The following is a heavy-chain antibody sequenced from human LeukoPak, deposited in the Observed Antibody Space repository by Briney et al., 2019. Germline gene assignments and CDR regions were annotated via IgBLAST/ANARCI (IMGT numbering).Heavy chain of an antibody. Sequence: PSETLSLTCTVSGASISSYYWSWIRQPPGRGLEWIGYIYYSGSTNYNPSLKCRVTISLDTSRNQFSLKLNSVTAADTAVYYCAKSNGYGLIDIWGQGTMVTVSS. J-gene: IGHJ3*02. CDR1: GASISSYY. D-gene: IGHD3-22*01. CDR2: IYYSGST. V-gene: IGHV4-59*12. CDR3: AKSNGYGLIDI.